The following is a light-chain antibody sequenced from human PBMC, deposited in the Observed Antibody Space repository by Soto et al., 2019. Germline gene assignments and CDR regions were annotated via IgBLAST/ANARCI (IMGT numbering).Light chain of an antibody. CDR1: SNDVGAYNY. CDR3: SSYTDSSTLV. J-gene: IGLJ1*01. V-gene: IGLV2-14*01. Sequence: QSVLTQPASVSGSPGQSITISCTGTSNDVGAYNYVSWYQQHPGKAPKLMIYEVSSRPSGVSNRFSGSKSGNTASLTIPGLQVEDEADYYCSSYTDSSTLVFGTGTKVTVL. CDR2: EVS.